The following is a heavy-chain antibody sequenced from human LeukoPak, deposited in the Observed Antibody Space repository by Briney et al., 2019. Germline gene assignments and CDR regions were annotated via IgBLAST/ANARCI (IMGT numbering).Heavy chain of an antibody. V-gene: IGHV4-59*01. CDR2: IYYSGNT. J-gene: IGHJ6*02. CDR1: GGSIGTYY. Sequence: SETLSLTCTVSGGSIGTYYWSWIRQPPGKGLEWIGYIYYSGNTIYNSSLKSRVTISVDKSKNQFSLKLSSVTAADTAVYYCARSYSSSGYYYYGMDLWGQGTTVTVSS. D-gene: IGHD6-6*01. CDR3: ARSYSSSGYYYYGMDL.